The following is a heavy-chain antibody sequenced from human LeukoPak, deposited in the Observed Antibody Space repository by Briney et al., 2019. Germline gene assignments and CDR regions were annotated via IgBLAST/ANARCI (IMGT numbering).Heavy chain of an antibody. CDR3: ARDPEYYDILTGYTQTGGFDY. Sequence: GGSLRLSCAASGFTFSSYDMHWVRKAPGKGLEWVAVIWYDGSNKYYADSVKGRFTISRDNSKNTLYLQMNSLRAEDTAVYYCARDPEYYDILTGYTQTGGFDYWGQGTLVTVSS. J-gene: IGHJ4*02. CDR1: GFTFSSYD. D-gene: IGHD3-9*01. V-gene: IGHV3-33*01. CDR2: IWYDGSNK.